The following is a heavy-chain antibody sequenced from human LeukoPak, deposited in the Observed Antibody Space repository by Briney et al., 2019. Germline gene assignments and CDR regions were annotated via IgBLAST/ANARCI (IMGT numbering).Heavy chain of an antibody. CDR1: GFTVSSNY. J-gene: IGHJ4*02. Sequence: GGSLRLSCAASGFTVSSNYMSWVRQAPGKGLEWVSVIYRGGSTYYADSVKGRFTISRDNAKNSLYLQMNSLRAEDTAVYYCARRYFDYWGQGTLVTVSS. CDR2: IYRGGST. CDR3: ARRYFDY. V-gene: IGHV3-66*04.